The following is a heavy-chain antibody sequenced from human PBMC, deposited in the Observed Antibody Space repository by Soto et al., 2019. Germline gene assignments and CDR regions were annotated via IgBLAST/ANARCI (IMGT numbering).Heavy chain of an antibody. CDR2: IWYDGSNK. V-gene: IGHV3-33*01. D-gene: IGHD1-26*01. J-gene: IGHJ6*02. Sequence: QVQLVESGGGVVQPGRSLRLSCTASGFTFSTYGMHWVRQAPGKGLEWVTVIWYDGSNKYYADSVKGRFTISRDNSKNTLYLQMNSLRADDTAVYHCARGGGSGSSFVGYYYYTLDVWGQGTTVTVSS. CDR3: ARGGGSGSSFVGYYYYTLDV. CDR1: GFTFSTYG.